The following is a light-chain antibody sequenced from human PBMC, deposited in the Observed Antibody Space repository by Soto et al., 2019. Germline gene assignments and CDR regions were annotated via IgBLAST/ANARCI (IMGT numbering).Light chain of an antibody. CDR1: QSLLHSNGYNY. CDR2: LGS. J-gene: IGKJ5*01. Sequence: DIVMTQSPLSLPVTPGEPASTSCRSSQSLLHSNGYNYLDWYLQKPGQSPQLLIYLGSNRASGVPDRFSGSGSGTDFTLRISRVEAEDVGVYYCMQARQTPITFGQGTRLEI. CDR3: MQARQTPIT. V-gene: IGKV2-28*01.